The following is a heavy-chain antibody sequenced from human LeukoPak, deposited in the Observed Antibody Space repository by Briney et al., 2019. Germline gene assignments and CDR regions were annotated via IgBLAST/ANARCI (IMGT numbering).Heavy chain of an antibody. CDR3: ATGDY. CDR1: GFTFSSYA. CDR2: ISYDGSNK. J-gene: IGHJ4*02. Sequence: GGSLRLSCAASGFTFSSYAMSWVRQAPGKGLEWVAVISYDGSNKYYADSVKGRFTISRDNSKNTLYLQMNSLRAEDTAVYYCATGDYWGQGTLVTVSS. V-gene: IGHV3-30*03.